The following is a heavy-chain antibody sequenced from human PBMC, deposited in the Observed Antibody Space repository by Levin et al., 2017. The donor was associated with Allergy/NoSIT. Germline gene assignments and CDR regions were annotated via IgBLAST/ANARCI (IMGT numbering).Heavy chain of an antibody. D-gene: IGHD6-13*01. Sequence: SETLSLTCAVYGGSFSGYYWSWIRQPPGKGLEWIGEINHSGSTNYNPSLKSRVTISVDTSKNQFSLKLSSVTAAVTAVYYCVGASAAGTGMFDYWGQGTLVTVSS. J-gene: IGHJ4*02. CDR2: INHSGST. CDR3: VGASAAGTGMFDY. CDR1: GGSFSGYY. V-gene: IGHV4-34*01.